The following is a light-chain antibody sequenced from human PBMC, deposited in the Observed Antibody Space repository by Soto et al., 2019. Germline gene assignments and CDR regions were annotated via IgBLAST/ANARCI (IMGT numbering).Light chain of an antibody. CDR3: LLYYGGAYV. CDR2: STS. V-gene: IGLV7-43*01. Sequence: TVVTQEPSLTVSPGGTVTLTCASSTGAVTSGYYPNWFQQKPGQAPRAPIYSTSNKHSWTPARFSGSLLGGKAALTLSGVQPEDEAEYYCLLYYGGAYVFGTGTKVTVL. CDR1: TGAVTSGYY. J-gene: IGLJ1*01.